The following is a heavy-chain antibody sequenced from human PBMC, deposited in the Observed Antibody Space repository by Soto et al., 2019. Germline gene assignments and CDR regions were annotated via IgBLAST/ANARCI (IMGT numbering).Heavy chain of an antibody. D-gene: IGHD6-19*01. CDR1: GFTFSSYA. Sequence: QVQLVESGGGVVQPGRSLRLSCAASGFTFSSYAMHWVRQAPGKGLEWVAGITYDGSNKYYAVYVKGRFTISRDNYKNTLYLQMNRLRAEDTAEYYSARYLLIAVAGEIDYWGQGTLVTVSS. J-gene: IGHJ4*02. CDR3: ARYLLIAVAGEIDY. V-gene: IGHV3-30-3*01. CDR2: ITYDGSNK.